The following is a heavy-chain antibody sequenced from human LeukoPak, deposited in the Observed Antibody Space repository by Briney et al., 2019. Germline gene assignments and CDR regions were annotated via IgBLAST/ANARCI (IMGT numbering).Heavy chain of an antibody. V-gene: IGHV4-59*01. CDR3: AMTTSYYYYYMDV. D-gene: IGHD2/OR15-2a*01. J-gene: IGHJ6*03. CDR2: IYYSGST. Sequence: PSETLSLTCTVSGGSISTYYWNWIRQPPGKELEWIGYIYYSGSTNYNPSLKSRVTISVDTSKKQFSLKLSSVTAADTAVYYCAMTTSYYYYYMDVWGKGTTVTVSS. CDR1: GGSISTYY.